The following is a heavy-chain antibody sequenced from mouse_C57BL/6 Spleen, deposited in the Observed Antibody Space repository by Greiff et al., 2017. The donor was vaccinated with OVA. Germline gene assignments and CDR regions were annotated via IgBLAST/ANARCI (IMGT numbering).Heavy chain of an antibody. CDR2: IDPEDGDT. CDR1: GFNIKDYY. Sequence: VQLQQSGAELVRPGASVKLSCTASGFNIKDYYMHWVKQRPEQGLEWIGRIDPEDGDTEYAPKFQGKATMTADTASNTAYLQLSSLTSEDTAVYYCTIYYYGSPAYWGQGTLVTVSA. D-gene: IGHD1-1*01. CDR3: TIYYYGSPAY. V-gene: IGHV14-1*01. J-gene: IGHJ3*01.